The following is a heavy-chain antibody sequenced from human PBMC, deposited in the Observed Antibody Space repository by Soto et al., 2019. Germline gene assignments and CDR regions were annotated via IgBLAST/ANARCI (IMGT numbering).Heavy chain of an antibody. Sequence: QVQLVESGGGVVQPGRSLRLSCAASGFTFSSYGMHWVRQAPGKGLEWVALIWYDGSNKYYADSVKGRFTISRDNSKNTLYLQMNSLRAEDTAVYYWARDQGAYAEYFQNWGQGTLVTVSS. CDR3: ARDQGAYAEYFQN. CDR2: IWYDGSNK. V-gene: IGHV3-33*01. CDR1: GFTFSSYG. J-gene: IGHJ1*01.